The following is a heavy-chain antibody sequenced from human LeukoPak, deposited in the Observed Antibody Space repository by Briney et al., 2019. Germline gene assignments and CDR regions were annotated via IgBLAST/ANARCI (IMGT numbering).Heavy chain of an antibody. V-gene: IGHV3-33*01. J-gene: IGHJ4*02. D-gene: IGHD6-19*01. CDR3: ARSSSGWYYGDYFDY. CDR2: IWYDGSNK. Sequence: GGSLRLSCAASGFTFSSYGMHWVRQAPGKGLEWVAVIWYDGSNKYYADSVKGRFTISRDNSKNTLYLQMNSLRAEDTAVYYCARSSSGWYYGDYFDYWGQGTLVTVSS. CDR1: GFTFSSYG.